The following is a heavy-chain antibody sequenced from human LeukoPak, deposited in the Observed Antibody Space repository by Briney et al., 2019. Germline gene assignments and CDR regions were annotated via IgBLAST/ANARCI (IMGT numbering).Heavy chain of an antibody. CDR1: GGSFSGYY. J-gene: IGHJ4*02. D-gene: IGHD1-7*01. CDR2: INHSGST. V-gene: IGHV4-34*01. CDR3: ARGYRAIGITGTTAFDY. Sequence: SETLSLTCAVHGGSFSGYYWSWIRQPPGKGLEWIGEINHSGSTNYNPSLKSRVTISVDTSKNQFSLKLSSVTAADTAVYYCARGYRAIGITGTTAFDYWGQGTLVTVSS.